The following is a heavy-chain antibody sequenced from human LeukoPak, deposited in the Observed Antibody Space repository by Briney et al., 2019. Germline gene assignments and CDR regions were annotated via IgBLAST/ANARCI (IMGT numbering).Heavy chain of an antibody. Sequence: GGSLRLSCAASGFTFSSYSMTWVRRAPGKGLEWVSSISSSSTYIHYADSVKGRFTISRDNAKNSLYLQMISLRAEDTALYYCARVEGFIDYWGQGTLVTVSS. CDR3: ARVEGFIDY. V-gene: IGHV3-21*01. D-gene: IGHD3-16*02. CDR1: GFTFSSYS. CDR2: ISSSSTYI. J-gene: IGHJ4*02.